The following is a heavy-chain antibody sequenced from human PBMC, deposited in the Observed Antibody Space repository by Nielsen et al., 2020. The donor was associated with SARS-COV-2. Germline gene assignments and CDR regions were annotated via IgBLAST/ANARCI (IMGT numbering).Heavy chain of an antibody. J-gene: IGHJ4*02. Sequence: RQAPGKGLEWIGEINHSGSTNYNPSLKSRVTISVDTSKNQFSLKLSSVTAADTAVYYCARTLYPYGSSGPLGAVDYFDYWGQGTLVTVSS. V-gene: IGHV4-34*01. CDR2: INHSGST. D-gene: IGHD3-22*01. CDR3: ARTLYPYGSSGPLGAVDYFDY.